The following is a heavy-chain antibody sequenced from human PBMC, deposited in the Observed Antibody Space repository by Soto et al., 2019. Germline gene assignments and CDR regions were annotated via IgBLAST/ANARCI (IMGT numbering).Heavy chain of an antibody. Sequence: ASVKVSCTASGYTFTSYDINWVRQATGQGLEWMGWMNPNSGNTGYAQKFQGRVTMTRNTSISTAYMELSSLRSEDTAVYYCARKFRIAVRRLLYYYYAMDFCGQGTTVIVSS. V-gene: IGHV1-8*01. D-gene: IGHD6-6*01. CDR3: ARKFRIAVRRLLYYYYAMDF. CDR1: GYTFTSYD. J-gene: IGHJ6*02. CDR2: MNPNSGNT.